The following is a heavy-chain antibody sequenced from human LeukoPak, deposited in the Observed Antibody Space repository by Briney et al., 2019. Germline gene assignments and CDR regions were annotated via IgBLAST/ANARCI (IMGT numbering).Heavy chain of an antibody. CDR2: IYYSGST. D-gene: IGHD2-2*01. CDR1: GGSISSSSYY. Sequence: SETLSLTCAVSGGSISSSSYYWGWLRQPPGKGLEWIGSIYYSGSTYYNPSLKSRVTISVDTSKNQFSLKLSSVTAADTAVYYCARAMGYCSSTSCYYYGMDVWGQGTTVTVSS. J-gene: IGHJ6*02. CDR3: ARAMGYCSSTSCYYYGMDV. V-gene: IGHV4-39*07.